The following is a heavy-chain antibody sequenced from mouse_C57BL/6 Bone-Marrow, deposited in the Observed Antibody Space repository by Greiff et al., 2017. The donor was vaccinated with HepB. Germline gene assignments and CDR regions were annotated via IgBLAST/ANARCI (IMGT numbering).Heavy chain of an antibody. CDR1: GYTFTSYW. J-gene: IGHJ4*01. D-gene: IGHD4-1*01. CDR3: ARELGRDAMDY. V-gene: IGHV1-55*01. CDR2: IYPGSGST. Sequence: VQLQQPGAELVKPGASVHLSCKASGYTFTSYWLTWVKPRPGQCLEWIGDIYPGSGSTNYNEKFKSKATLTVDTSSSTAYMQLSSLTSEDSAVYYCARELGRDAMDYWGQGTSVTVSS.